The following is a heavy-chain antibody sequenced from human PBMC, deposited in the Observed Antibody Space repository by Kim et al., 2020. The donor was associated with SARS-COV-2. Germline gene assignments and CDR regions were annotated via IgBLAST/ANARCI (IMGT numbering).Heavy chain of an antibody. D-gene: IGHD3-10*01. Sequence: GGSLRLSCAASGFTFSSYDMHWVRQATGKGLEWVSAIGTAGDPYYPGSVKGRFTISRENAKNSLYLQMNSLRAGDTAVYYCARGGPSPPEEGEYYYGSGRSSGYGMDVWGQGTTVTVSS. CDR1: GFTFSSYD. J-gene: IGHJ6*02. V-gene: IGHV3-13*05. CDR2: IGTAGDP. CDR3: ARGGPSPPEEGEYYYGSGRSSGYGMDV.